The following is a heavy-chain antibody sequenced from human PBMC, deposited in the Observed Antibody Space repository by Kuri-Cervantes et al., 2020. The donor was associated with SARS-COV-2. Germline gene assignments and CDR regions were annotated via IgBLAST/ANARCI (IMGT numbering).Heavy chain of an antibody. Sequence: GESLKSSCVASGFTFSNYAMHWVRQAPGKGLEWVAVIWWDGSEEYYLDSVKGRFTISKDNSKNMLFLEINNLRVEDAAVYFCARGSYGGNSDFDYWGQGTPVTVSS. CDR1: GFTFSNYA. CDR3: ARGSYGGNSDFDY. CDR2: IWWDGSEE. J-gene: IGHJ4*02. D-gene: IGHD4-23*01. V-gene: IGHV3-33*01.